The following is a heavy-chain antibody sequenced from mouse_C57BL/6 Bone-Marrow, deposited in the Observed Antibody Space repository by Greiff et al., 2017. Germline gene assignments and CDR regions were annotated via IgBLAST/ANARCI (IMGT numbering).Heavy chain of an antibody. V-gene: IGHV1-64*01. Sequence: VQLQQSGAELVKPGASVKLSCKASGYTFTSYWMHWVKQRPGQGLEWIGMIHPNSGSTNYNEKFKSKATLTVDKSSSTAYMQLSSLTSEDSAVYYCARGGIYYYGSSPHWYCDVWGTGTTVTVSS. CDR3: ARGGIYYYGSSPHWYCDV. D-gene: IGHD1-1*01. CDR2: IHPNSGST. CDR1: GYTFTSYW. J-gene: IGHJ1*03.